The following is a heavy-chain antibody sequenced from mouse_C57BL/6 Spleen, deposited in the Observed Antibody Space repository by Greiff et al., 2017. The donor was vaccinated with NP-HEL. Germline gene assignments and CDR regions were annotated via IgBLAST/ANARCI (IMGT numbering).Heavy chain of an antibody. CDR2: ISSGGSYT. D-gene: IGHD2-4*01. CDR3: ARPDDYDEFAY. J-gene: IGHJ3*01. V-gene: IGHV5-6*01. CDR1: GFTFSSYG. Sequence: EVKLVESGGDLVKPGGSLKLSCAASGFTFSSYGMSWVRQTPDKRLEWVATISSGGSYTYYPDSVKGRFTISRDNAKNTLYLQMSSLKSEVTAMYYCARPDDYDEFAYWGQGTLVTVSA.